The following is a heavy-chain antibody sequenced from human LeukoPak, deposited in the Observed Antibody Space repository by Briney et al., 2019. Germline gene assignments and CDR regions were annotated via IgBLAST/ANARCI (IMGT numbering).Heavy chain of an antibody. CDR2: IWYDGSNK. J-gene: IGHJ4*02. Sequence: GGSLRLSCAASGFTFSSYGMPWVRQAPGKGLEWVAVIWYDGSNKYYADSVKGRFTISRDNSKNTLYLQMNSLRAEDTAVYYCAREDFLLSDSSGDYWGQGTLVTVSS. V-gene: IGHV3-33*01. CDR1: GFTFSSYG. D-gene: IGHD3-22*01. CDR3: AREDFLLSDSSGDY.